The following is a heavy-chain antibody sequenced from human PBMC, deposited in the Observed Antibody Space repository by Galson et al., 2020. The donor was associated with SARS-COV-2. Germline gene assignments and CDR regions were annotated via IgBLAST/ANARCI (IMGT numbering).Heavy chain of an antibody. CDR3: ARDEGIRGYNYGRLYYGMDG. V-gene: IGHV3-21*01. J-gene: IGHJ6*02. CDR1: GFPFSTYS. Sequence: GESLKISCAASGFPFSTYSMNWVRQAPGKGLEWVSSISTSSSYIYYADSVKGRFTISRDNAKNFLYLQMNSLRADDTAVYYCARDEGIRGYNYGRLYYGMDGWGQGTTVTVSS. D-gene: IGHD5-18*01. CDR2: ISTSSSYI.